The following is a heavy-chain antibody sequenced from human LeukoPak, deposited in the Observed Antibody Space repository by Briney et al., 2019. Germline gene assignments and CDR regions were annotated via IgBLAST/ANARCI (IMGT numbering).Heavy chain of an antibody. CDR3: AKRRTVDTAMVTHYYGMDV. J-gene: IGHJ6*02. Sequence: PGAALRLSCAASGFTFSSHGIHWVRQAPGKGLEWVAVISDDGSDKYYADSVKGRFTISRDNSKNTVYLQMNSLRPEDTAVYYCAKRRTVDTAMVTHYYGMDVWGQGTTVTVS. V-gene: IGHV3-30*18. CDR1: GFTFSSHG. CDR2: ISDDGSDK. D-gene: IGHD5-18*01.